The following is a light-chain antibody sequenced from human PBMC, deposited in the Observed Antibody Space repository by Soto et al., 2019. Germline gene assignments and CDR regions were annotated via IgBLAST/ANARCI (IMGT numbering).Light chain of an antibody. CDR2: GNN. CDR1: SSNLGAPYD. V-gene: IGLV1-40*01. Sequence: SGLRLPPSGCGAPGQAVITSYRGSSSNLGAPYDVNWFRQLPGTVPRLLIYGNNNRPSGVPGRFSGSKSGTSASLAITGLQAEDEADYYCQCYDSSLSGYVFGTGTKVTGL. J-gene: IGLJ1*01. CDR3: QCYDSSLSGYV.